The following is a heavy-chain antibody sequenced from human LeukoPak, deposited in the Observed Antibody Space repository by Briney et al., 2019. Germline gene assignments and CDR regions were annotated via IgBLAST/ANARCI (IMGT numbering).Heavy chain of an antibody. D-gene: IGHD2-2*01. Sequence: PGGSLRLSCAASGFTFSSYAMSWVRQAPGKGLEWVSAISGSGGSTYYADSVKGRFTISRDNSKNTLYLQMNSLRAEDTAVYYCANGRSYIVVVPAANPSHDAFDIWGQGTMVTVSS. J-gene: IGHJ3*02. V-gene: IGHV3-23*01. CDR2: ISGSGGST. CDR1: GFTFSSYA. CDR3: ANGRSYIVVVPAANPSHDAFDI.